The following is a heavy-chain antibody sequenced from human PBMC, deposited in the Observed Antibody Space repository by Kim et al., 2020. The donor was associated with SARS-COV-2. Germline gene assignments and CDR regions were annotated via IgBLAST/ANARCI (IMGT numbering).Heavy chain of an antibody. CDR1: GYTFTSYG. Sequence: ASVKVSCKASGYTFTSYGISWVRQAPGQGLEWMGWISAYNGNTNYAQKLQGRVTMTTDTSTSTAYMELRSLRSDDTAVYYCARDCPWVRGVDCGRYYYGMDVWGQGTTVTVSS. J-gene: IGHJ6*02. CDR2: ISAYNGNT. D-gene: IGHD3-10*01. CDR3: ARDCPWVRGVDCGRYYYGMDV. V-gene: IGHV1-18*01.